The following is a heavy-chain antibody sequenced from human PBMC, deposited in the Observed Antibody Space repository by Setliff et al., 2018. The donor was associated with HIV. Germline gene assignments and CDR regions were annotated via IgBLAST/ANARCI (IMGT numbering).Heavy chain of an antibody. J-gene: IGHJ6*03. D-gene: IGHD3-16*02. CDR1: GYEFYGWW. V-gene: IGHV5-51*01. CDR2: IYPDDSNT. CDR3: ARNRIVKAYYYYMYV. Sequence: GESLKISCKTSGYEFYGWWIGWVRQKPGKGLEWMGIIYPDDSNTRYSPSFRGQVTISADMSISTAYLQWSSLQASYTAMYYCARNRIVKAYYYYMYVWGKGTTGTVS.